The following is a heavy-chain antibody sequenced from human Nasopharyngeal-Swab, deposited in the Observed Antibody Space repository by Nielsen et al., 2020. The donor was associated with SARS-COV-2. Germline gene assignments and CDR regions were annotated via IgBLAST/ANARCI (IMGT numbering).Heavy chain of an antibody. J-gene: IGHJ4*02. V-gene: IGHV1-18*01. CDR2: INAYNGNT. D-gene: IGHD2-2*01. Sequence: WVRQAPGQGLQWMGWINAYNGNTNYAQKVQGRVTLTTDTSTSTAYMELRGLRSDDTAVYYCARGEVPTFADYWGQGTLVTVSS. CDR3: ARGEVPTFADY.